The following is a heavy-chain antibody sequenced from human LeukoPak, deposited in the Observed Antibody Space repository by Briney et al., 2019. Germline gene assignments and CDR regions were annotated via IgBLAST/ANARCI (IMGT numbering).Heavy chain of an antibody. CDR3: AREGLYGDYVWSLDY. CDR2: IYYSGST. CDR1: GGSVSSGSYY. D-gene: IGHD4-17*01. Sequence: SETLSLTCTVSGGSVSSGSYYWSWIRQPPGKGLEWIGYIYYSGSTNYNPSLKSRVTISVDTSKNQFFLKLSSVTAADTAVYYCAREGLYGDYVWSLDYWGQGTLVTVSS. V-gene: IGHV4-61*01. J-gene: IGHJ4*02.